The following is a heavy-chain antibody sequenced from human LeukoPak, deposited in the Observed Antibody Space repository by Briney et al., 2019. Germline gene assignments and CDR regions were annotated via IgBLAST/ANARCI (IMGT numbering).Heavy chain of an antibody. J-gene: IGHJ3*02. CDR3: ARGDDSSGYYYPDAFDI. V-gene: IGHV3-7*01. Sequence: GGSLRLSCAASGFTFSSYWMSWVRQAPGKGLEWVANIKQDGSEKYYVDSVKGRFTISRDNAKNSLYLQMNSLRAEDTAVYYCARGDDSSGYYYPDAFDIWGQGTMVTVSS. CDR2: IKQDGSEK. D-gene: IGHD3-22*01. CDR1: GFTFSSYW.